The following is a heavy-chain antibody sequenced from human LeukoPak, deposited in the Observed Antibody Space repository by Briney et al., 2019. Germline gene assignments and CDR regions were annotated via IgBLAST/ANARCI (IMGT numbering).Heavy chain of an antibody. CDR3: ARVVVGATTPYYYYYMDV. V-gene: IGHV1-69*05. CDR1: GGTFSSYA. Sequence: ASVKVSCKASGGTFSSYAISWVPQAPGQGLEWMGRIIPIFGTANYAQKFQGRVTITTDESTSTAYMELSSLRSEDTAVYYCARVVVGATTPYYYYYMDVWGKGTTVTVSS. D-gene: IGHD1-26*01. CDR2: IIPIFGTA. J-gene: IGHJ6*03.